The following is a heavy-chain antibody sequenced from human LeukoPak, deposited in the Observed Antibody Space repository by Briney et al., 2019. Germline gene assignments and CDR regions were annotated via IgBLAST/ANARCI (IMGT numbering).Heavy chain of an antibody. J-gene: IGHJ4*02. CDR3: ARGTAYGNLDK. CDR1: GRSINSYH. D-gene: IGHD4-11*01. V-gene: IGHV4-4*07. CDR2: IPSSWST. Sequence: SETLSLTCTVSGRSINSYHCYWIRHPAAKGLEWIGRIPSSWSTNYNPSLKSRLIISVVNPNNHFSLKLTSVTAADTAVYYCARGTAYGNLDKWGQGTLVTVSS.